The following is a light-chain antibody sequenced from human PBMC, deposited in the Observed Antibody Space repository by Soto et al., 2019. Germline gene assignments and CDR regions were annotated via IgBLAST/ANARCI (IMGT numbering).Light chain of an antibody. CDR2: DVN. J-gene: IGLJ1*01. Sequence: QLVLTQPASVSGSPGQSISISCTGTGNDVGGYTFVSWYQQHPDKVPKLVIFDVNRRPSGVSDRFSGSKSVNAASLTISGLQAEDEADYYCCSYTATTTYVFGTGTKVTVL. CDR3: CSYTATTTYV. CDR1: GNDVGGYTF. V-gene: IGLV2-14*03.